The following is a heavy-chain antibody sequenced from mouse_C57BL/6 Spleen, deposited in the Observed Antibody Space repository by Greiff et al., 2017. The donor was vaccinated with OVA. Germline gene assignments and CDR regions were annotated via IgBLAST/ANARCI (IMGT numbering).Heavy chain of an antibody. V-gene: IGHV5-17*01. CDR3: AREGYGNFDY. D-gene: IGHD2-1*01. J-gene: IGHJ2*01. CDR2: ISSGSSTI. Sequence: EVMLVESGGGLVKPGGSLKLSCAASGFTFSDYGMHWVRQAPEKGLEWVAYISSGSSTIYYADTVKGRFTISRDNAKNTLFLQMTSLRSEDTAMYYCAREGYGNFDYWGQGTTLTVSS. CDR1: GFTFSDYG.